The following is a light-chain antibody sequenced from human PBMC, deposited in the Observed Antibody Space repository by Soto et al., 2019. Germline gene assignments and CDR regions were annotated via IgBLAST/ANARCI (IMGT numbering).Light chain of an antibody. J-gene: IGKJ4*01. CDR2: GAS. V-gene: IGKV3-20*01. CDR3: QRYGTSIT. Sequence: EIVLTQSPGTLSLSPGERGTLSCRASQSVSSRYLAWYQQKPGQAPRLLIYGASSRATDIPDRFSGSGSGTDFTLTISRLEPEDFAVYYCQRYGTSITFGGGTKVEIK. CDR1: QSVSSRY.